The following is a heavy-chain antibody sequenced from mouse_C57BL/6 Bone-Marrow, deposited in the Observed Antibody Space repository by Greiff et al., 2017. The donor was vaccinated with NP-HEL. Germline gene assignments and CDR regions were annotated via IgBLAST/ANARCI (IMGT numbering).Heavy chain of an antibody. Sequence: VQLQQSGPELVKPGASVKISCKASGYTFTDYYINWVKQRPGQGLAWIGWIYPGSGNTKYNEKFKGKATLTVDTSSSTAYMQLSSLTSEDSAVYFCARGRKNYWGAMDYWGQGTSVTVSS. J-gene: IGHJ4*01. D-gene: IGHD2-1*01. CDR1: GYTFTDYY. CDR2: IYPGSGNT. CDR3: ARGRKNYWGAMDY. V-gene: IGHV1-84*01.